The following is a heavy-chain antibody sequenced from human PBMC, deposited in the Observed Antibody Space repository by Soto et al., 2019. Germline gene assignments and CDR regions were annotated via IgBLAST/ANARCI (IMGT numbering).Heavy chain of an antibody. J-gene: IGHJ5*02. CDR1: GFSLSTSGAG. CDR2: LYWDDDK. Sequence: QITLKESGPTLVKPTQTLTLTCTFSGFSLSTSGAGVGWIRQPPGKALEWLALLYWDDDKRYSPSLKSRLTSNKDTSKNHVVLTMSNMGPVDTATYYCVSGSFHNWFDPWGQGILVIVSS. CDR3: VSGSFHNWFDP. V-gene: IGHV2-5*02. D-gene: IGHD3-10*01.